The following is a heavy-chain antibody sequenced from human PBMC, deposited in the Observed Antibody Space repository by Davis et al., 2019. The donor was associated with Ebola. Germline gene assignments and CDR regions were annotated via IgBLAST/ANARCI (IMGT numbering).Heavy chain of an antibody. Sequence: SVKVSCKASGGTFSSYAISWVRQAPGQGLEWMGGIIPIFGTANYAQKFQGRVTITADESTSTVYMEVTRLRSDDTAVYYCARDGPDYYGLDVWGQGTTVTVSS. CDR2: IIPIFGTA. CDR3: ARDGPDYYGLDV. V-gene: IGHV1-69*13. CDR1: GGTFSSYA. J-gene: IGHJ6*02.